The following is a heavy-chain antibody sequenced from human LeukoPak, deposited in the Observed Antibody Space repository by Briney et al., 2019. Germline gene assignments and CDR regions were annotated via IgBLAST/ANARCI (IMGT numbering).Heavy chain of an antibody. J-gene: IGHJ6*02. Sequence: PGGSLRLSCAASGFTVSSNYMSWVRQAPGKGLEWVSVIYSGGSTCYADSVKGRFTISRDNSKNTLYLQMNSLRAEDTAVYYCARENHAYYYDSSGYSRLDYYYGMDVWGQGTTVTVSS. CDR3: ARENHAYYYDSSGYSRLDYYYGMDV. CDR1: GFTVSSNY. V-gene: IGHV3-66*01. D-gene: IGHD3-22*01. CDR2: IYSGGST.